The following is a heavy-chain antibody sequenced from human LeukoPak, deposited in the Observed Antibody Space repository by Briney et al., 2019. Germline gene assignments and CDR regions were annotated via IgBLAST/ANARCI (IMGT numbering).Heavy chain of an antibody. CDR1: GGSISSYY. D-gene: IGHD5-12*01. J-gene: IGHJ4*02. V-gene: IGHV4-59*01. Sequence: SETLSLTCTVSGGSISSYYWSWIRQPPGKGLEWTGYIYYSGSTNYNPSLKSRVTISVDTSKNQFSLKLSSVTAADTAMYYCARVSGYDWESFYDYWGQGSLVTVSS. CDR3: ARVSGYDWESFYDY. CDR2: IYYSGST.